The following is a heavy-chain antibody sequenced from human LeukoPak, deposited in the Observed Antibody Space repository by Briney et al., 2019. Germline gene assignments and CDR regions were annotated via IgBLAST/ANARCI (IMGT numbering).Heavy chain of an antibody. J-gene: IGHJ6*04. CDR3: ARDSSAELYYYGMDV. V-gene: IGHV3-11*06. CDR2: ISSSSSYT. Sequence: PGGSLRLSCAASGFTLSAYYMSWIRQAPGKGLDWVSYISSSSSYTNYADSVKGRFTISRDNAKNSLYLQMNSLRAEDTAVYYCARDSSAELYYYGMDVWGKGTTVTVSS. CDR1: GFTLSAYY. D-gene: IGHD6-13*01.